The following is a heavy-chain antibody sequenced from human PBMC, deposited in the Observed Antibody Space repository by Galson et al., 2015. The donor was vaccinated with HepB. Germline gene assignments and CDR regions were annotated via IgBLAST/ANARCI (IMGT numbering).Heavy chain of an antibody. D-gene: IGHD6-19*01. CDR1: GGSMNDYY. CDR2: VYYTGST. CDR3: ARVVGQWLIHDAFDL. J-gene: IGHJ3*01. Sequence: LSLTCTVSGGSMNDYYWTRIRQPPGKGLEWIGHVYYTGSTQYNPSLKSRATISIDTSKNQFSLKLTSLTIADTAVYFCARVVGQWLIHDAFDLWGQGTLVTVSS. V-gene: IGHV4-59*01.